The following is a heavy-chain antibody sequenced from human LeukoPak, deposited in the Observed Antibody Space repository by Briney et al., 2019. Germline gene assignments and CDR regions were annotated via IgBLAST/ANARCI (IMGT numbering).Heavy chain of an antibody. J-gene: IGHJ6*03. CDR1: GGSISSGSYY. V-gene: IGHV4-61*02. CDR2: IYTSGST. CDR3: ARESYNNPGIAAAGKDYYYYYMDV. D-gene: IGHD6-13*01. Sequence: PSETLSLTCTVSGGSISSGSYYWSWIRQPAGKGLEWIGRIYTSGSTNYNPSLKSRVTISVDTSKNQFSLKLSSVTAADTAVYYCARESYNNPGIAAAGKDYYYYYMDVWGKGTTVTISS.